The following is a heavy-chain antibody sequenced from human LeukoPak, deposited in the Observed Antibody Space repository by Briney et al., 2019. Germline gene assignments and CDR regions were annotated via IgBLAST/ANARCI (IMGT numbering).Heavy chain of an antibody. J-gene: IGHJ6*02. D-gene: IGHD4/OR15-4a*01. Sequence: GSLRLSCAASGFTFSSYAMHWVRQAPGKGLEWVAVISYDGSNKYYADSVKGRFTISRDNSKNTLYLQMNSLRAEDMAVYYCARDMGLRRFYYGMDVWGQGTTVTVSS. CDR3: ARDMGLRRFYYGMDV. CDR1: GFTFSSYA. V-gene: IGHV3-30-3*01. CDR2: ISYDGSNK.